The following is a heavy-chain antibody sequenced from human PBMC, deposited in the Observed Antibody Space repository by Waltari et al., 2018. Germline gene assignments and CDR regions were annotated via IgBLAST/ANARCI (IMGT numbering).Heavy chain of an antibody. J-gene: IGHJ4*02. CDR2: IYYSGST. D-gene: IGHD6-19*01. V-gene: IGHV4-39*01. Sequence: QLQLQESGPGLVKPSETLSFTCTVSGGSISSSSYYWGWIRQPPGKGLEWIGRIYYSGSTYYNPSLKSRVTISVDTSKKQFSLKLSSVTAADTAVYYCATKRESSASGFDYWGQGTLVTVSS. CDR1: GGSISSSSYY. CDR3: ATKRESSASGFDY.